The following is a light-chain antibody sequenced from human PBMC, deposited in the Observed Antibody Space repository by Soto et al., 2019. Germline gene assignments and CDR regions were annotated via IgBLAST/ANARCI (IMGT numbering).Light chain of an antibody. CDR1: SSGIGVYNF. V-gene: IGLV2-14*01. CDR3: CSYTSGSTLV. CDR2: DVT. Sequence: QSALTQPASVSGSPGQSITISCTGTSSGIGVYNFVSWYQQHPGKAPKVMIYDVTNRPSGVSNRFSGSKSGNTASLTISGLQAEDEANYYCCSYTSGSTLVFGGGTKVTVL. J-gene: IGLJ2*01.